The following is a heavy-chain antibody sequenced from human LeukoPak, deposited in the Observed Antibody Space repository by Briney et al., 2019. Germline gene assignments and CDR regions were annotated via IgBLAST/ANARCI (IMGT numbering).Heavy chain of an antibody. D-gene: IGHD5-18*01. J-gene: IGHJ4*02. V-gene: IGHV4-39*01. Sequence: SETLSLTCTVSGGSISSSSYYWGWIRQPPGKGLEWIGSIYYSGSTYYNPSLKSRVTISVDTSKNQFSLKLSSVTAADTAVYYRARLEAAMGVFDYWGQGTLVTVSS. CDR1: GGSISSSSYY. CDR3: ARLEAAMGVFDY. CDR2: IYYSGST.